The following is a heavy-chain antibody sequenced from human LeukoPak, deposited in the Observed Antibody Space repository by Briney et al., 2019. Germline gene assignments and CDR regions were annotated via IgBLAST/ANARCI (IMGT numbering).Heavy chain of an antibody. J-gene: IGHJ4*02. D-gene: IGHD1-1*01. V-gene: IGHV4-4*07. CDR2: IYTSGST. Sequence: SETLSLTCTVSGGSISGYYWSWIRQPAGKGLEWIGRIYTSGSTNYNPSLKSRVTMSVDTSKNQFSLKLSSVTAADTAVYYCARDHGVNWNEGDSAFDYWGQGTLVTVSS. CDR3: ARDHGVNWNEGDSAFDY. CDR1: GGSISGYY.